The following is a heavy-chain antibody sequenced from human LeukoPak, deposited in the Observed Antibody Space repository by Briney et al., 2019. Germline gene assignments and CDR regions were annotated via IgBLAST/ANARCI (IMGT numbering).Heavy chain of an antibody. J-gene: IGHJ6*03. V-gene: IGHV3-21*04. D-gene: IGHD1-14*01. CDR2: LSTSSIYI. CDR1: GFTFSSYG. CDR3: AKGSGNYYYMDV. Sequence: GGSLRLSCAASGFTFSSYGMHWVRQAPGKGLEWVSSLSTSSIYIYYADSVKGRFTISRDNAKNSLYLQMNSLRAEDTAVYYCAKGSGNYYYMDVWGKGTTVTVSS.